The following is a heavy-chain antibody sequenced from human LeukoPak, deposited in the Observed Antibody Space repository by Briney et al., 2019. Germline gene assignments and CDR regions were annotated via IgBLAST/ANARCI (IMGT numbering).Heavy chain of an antibody. CDR1: GGSISSSSYY. V-gene: IGHV4-39*07. J-gene: IGHJ3*02. Sequence: KSSETLSLTCTVSGGSISSSSYYWGWIRQPPGKGLEWIGSIYYSGSTYYNPSLKSRVTISVDTSKNQFSLKLSSVTAADTAVYYCARLECSSTSCYGPNAFDIWGQGTMVTVSS. D-gene: IGHD2-2*01. CDR2: IYYSGST. CDR3: ARLECSSTSCYGPNAFDI.